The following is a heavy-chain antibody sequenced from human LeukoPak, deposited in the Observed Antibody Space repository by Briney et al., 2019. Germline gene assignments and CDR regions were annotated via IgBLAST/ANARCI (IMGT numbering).Heavy chain of an antibody. CDR3: VTNPKSIAGLFDF. CDR2: INWNGGGT. D-gene: IGHD6-6*01. CDR1: GFTFDDYG. V-gene: IGHV3-20*04. J-gene: IGHJ4*02. Sequence: GGSLRLSCAVSGFTFDDYGMSGVRQVPGKGLEWVSGINWNGGGTAYADSVKGRFTISRDNAKNSLYLQMNSLRAEDTAVYYCVTNPKSIAGLFDFWGQGTLVTVSS.